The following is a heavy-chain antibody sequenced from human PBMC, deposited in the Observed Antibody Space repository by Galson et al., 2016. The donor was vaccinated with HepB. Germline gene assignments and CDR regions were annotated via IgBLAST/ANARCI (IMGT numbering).Heavy chain of an antibody. CDR2: VIFIFGIT. V-gene: IGHV1-69*10. J-gene: IGHJ6*02. Sequence: SVKVSCKASGGTFSNHAISWVRQAPGQGLEWMGGVIFIFGITHYAQQFQGRVTITADKSTSTAYMELSSLKSDDTAVYYCARGYTIFGESSYYYYGMDYWGQGTAVTVSS. CDR3: ARGYTIFGESSYYYYGMDY. CDR1: GGTFSNHA. D-gene: IGHD3-3*01.